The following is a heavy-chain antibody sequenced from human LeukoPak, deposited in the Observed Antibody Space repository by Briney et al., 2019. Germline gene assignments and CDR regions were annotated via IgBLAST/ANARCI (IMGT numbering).Heavy chain of an antibody. CDR3: ARDGQSSGWYGESILFDY. J-gene: IGHJ4*02. D-gene: IGHD6-19*01. V-gene: IGHV3-7*01. CDR1: GFTFSNYW. Sequence: GGSLRLPCAASGFTFSNYWMSWVRQAPGTGPEWVAHIKEDGSEKYYVDSVKGRFTISRDNAKNSLYLQMNSLRAEDTAVYYCARDGQSSGWYGESILFDYWGQGTLVTVSS. CDR2: IKEDGSEK.